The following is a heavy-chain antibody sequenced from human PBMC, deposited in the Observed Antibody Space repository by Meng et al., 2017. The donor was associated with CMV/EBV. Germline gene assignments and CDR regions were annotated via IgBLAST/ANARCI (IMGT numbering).Heavy chain of an antibody. CDR1: GGSFSGYY. D-gene: IGHD5-24*01. CDR3: ARARDGYNYVRWFDP. Sequence: QVQLQQWGAGLLKPSXXLSLTCAVYGGSFSGYYWSWIRQPPGKGLEWIGEINHSGSTNYNPSLKSRVTISVDTSKNQFSLKLSSVTAADTAVYYCARARDGYNYVRWFDPWGQGTLGTVSS. J-gene: IGHJ5*02. CDR2: INHSGST. V-gene: IGHV4-34*01.